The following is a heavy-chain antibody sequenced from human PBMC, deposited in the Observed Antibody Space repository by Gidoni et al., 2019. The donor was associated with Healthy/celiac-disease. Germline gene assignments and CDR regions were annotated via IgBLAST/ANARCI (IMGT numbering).Heavy chain of an antibody. Sequence: EVQLVESGGGLVQPGGSLRLSCAAVGFTFRSYAMSWVRQAQGKGLGWVSAISGSGGSTYYADSVKGRFTISRDNAKNTLYLQMNSLRAEDTAVYYCAKSRFSSSWYRLVFDYWGQGTLVTVSS. CDR3: AKSRFSSSWYRLVFDY. CDR2: ISGSGGST. D-gene: IGHD6-13*01. CDR1: GFTFRSYA. V-gene: IGHV3-23*04. J-gene: IGHJ4*02.